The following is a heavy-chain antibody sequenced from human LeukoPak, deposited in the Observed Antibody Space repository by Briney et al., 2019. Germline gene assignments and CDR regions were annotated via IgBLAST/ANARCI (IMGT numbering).Heavy chain of an antibody. CDR3: AREHSSSSGKVFDY. J-gene: IGHJ4*02. V-gene: IGHV1-2*02. Sequence: ASVKVSCKASGYTFTGYYIHSVRQAPGQGLEWMGWINPNSGGTNYAQNFQGRVTMTRDTSISTAYMELSRLRSDDTAMYYCAREHSSSSGKVFDYWGQGTLVTVSS. CDR1: GYTFTGYY. D-gene: IGHD6-6*01. CDR2: INPNSGGT.